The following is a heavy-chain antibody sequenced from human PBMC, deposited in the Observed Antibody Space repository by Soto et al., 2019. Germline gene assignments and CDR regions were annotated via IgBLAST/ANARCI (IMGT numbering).Heavy chain of an antibody. J-gene: IGHJ4*02. CDR1: GGSISSGNYY. V-gene: IGHV4-30-4*01. CDR3: ATMGTPATGLYFFDY. CDR2: ISYSGST. Sequence: QVQLQESGPGLVKPSQTLSLTCTVSGGSISSGNYYWSWIRQPPGKGLEWIGFISYSGSTYYSTSVKSRVTISVDASTSQFSLTLSFVTAADTAVYYCATMGTPATGLYFFDYWGQGSLVTVSS. D-gene: IGHD2-15*01.